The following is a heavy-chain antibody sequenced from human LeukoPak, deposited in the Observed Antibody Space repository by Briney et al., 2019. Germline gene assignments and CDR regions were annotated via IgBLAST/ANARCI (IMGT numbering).Heavy chain of an antibody. CDR3: TRGREYLGYNWNDGGYGMDV. Sequence: GGSLRLSCATSGFTFSSYAMSWVRQAPGKGLEWVGFIRSKAYGGTTEYAASVKGRFTISRDDSKSIAYLQMNSLKTEDTAVYYCTRGREYLGYNWNDGGYGMDVWGQGTTVTVSS. V-gene: IGHV3-49*04. CDR1: GFTFSSYA. CDR2: IRSKAYGGTT. J-gene: IGHJ6*02. D-gene: IGHD1-1*01.